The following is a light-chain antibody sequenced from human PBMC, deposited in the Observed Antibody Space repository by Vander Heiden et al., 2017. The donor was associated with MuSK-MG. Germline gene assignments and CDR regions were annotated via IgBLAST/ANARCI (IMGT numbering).Light chain of an antibody. Sequence: DIQMTQSPSTLSASVGDRVTITCRASQSISSWLAWYQQKPGKAPKLLIYAASSLESGVPSRFSGSGSGTEFTLTISSLQPDDFATYYCQQNNSYSSTFGQGTKVEIK. V-gene: IGKV1-5*03. CDR2: AAS. CDR1: QSISSW. J-gene: IGKJ1*01. CDR3: QQNNSYSST.